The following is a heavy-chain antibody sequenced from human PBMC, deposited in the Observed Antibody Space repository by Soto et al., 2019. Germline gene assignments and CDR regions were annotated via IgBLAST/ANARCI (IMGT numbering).Heavy chain of an antibody. CDR2: ISAYNGNT. J-gene: IGHJ5*02. V-gene: IGHV1-18*01. CDR1: GYTFTSYG. Sequence: ASVKVSCKASGYTFTSYGISWVRQAPGQGLEWMGWISAYNGNTNYAQKLQGRVTMTTDTSTSTAYMELRSLRSDDTAVYYCARAPKYYYDSSGYFSWGQGTLVTVAS. D-gene: IGHD3-22*01. CDR3: ARAPKYYYDSSGYFS.